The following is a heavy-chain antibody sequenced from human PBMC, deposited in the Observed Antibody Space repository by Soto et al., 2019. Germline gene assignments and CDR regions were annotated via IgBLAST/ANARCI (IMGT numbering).Heavy chain of an antibody. V-gene: IGHV3-23*01. CDR2: ISGSGGST. CDR3: AKDPDPIYCSGGSCYSAFDY. Sequence: PGGSLRLSCAASGFTFSSYAMSWVRQAPGKGLEWVSAISGSGGSTYYADSVKGRFTISRDNSKNTLYLQMNSLRAEDTAVYYRAKDPDPIYCSGGSCYSAFDYWGQGTLVTVSS. CDR1: GFTFSSYA. J-gene: IGHJ4*02. D-gene: IGHD2-15*01.